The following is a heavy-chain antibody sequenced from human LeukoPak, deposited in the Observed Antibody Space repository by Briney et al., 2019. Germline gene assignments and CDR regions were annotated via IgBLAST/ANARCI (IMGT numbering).Heavy chain of an antibody. J-gene: IGHJ4*02. D-gene: IGHD3-16*01. V-gene: IGHV4-34*01. CDR2: ITHSGST. CDR1: GESFSGYY. CDR3: ARGRGPSVLGY. Sequence: SETLSLTCAVYGESFSGYYWSWIRQPPGKGLEWIGVITHSGSTNYNPSLKSRVTISVDTSKNQFSLNLNSVTAADTAVYYCARGRGPSVLGYWGQGTLVTVSS.